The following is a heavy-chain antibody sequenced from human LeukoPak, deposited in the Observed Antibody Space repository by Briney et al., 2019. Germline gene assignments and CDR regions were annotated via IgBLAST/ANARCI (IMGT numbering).Heavy chain of an antibody. J-gene: IGHJ6*02. V-gene: IGHV5-51*01. CDR2: IYPGDSDT. CDR3: ARHTPGRYCSSTSCYTLYYGMDV. D-gene: IGHD2-2*02. CDR1: GYSFTSYW. Sequence: GESLKISCKGSGYSFTSYWIGWVRQMPGKGLEWMGIIYPGDSDTRYSPSFQGQVTISADKSISTAYLQWSSLKASDTAMYYCARHTPGRYCSSTSCYTLYYGMDVWGQGTTVTVSS.